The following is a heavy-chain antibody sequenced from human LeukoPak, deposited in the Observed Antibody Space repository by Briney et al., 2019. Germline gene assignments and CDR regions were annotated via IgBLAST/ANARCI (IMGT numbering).Heavy chain of an antibody. J-gene: IGHJ4*02. CDR2: NYHSGST. D-gene: IGHD1-1*01. Sequence: SETLSLTCTVSGGSISNYYWSWIRQPPGKGLEWIGYNYHSGSTDYNPSLKSRVTISVDTSKNQFSLKLSSVTAADTAVYYCARDRELAYWGQGTLVTVSS. CDR1: GGSISNYY. V-gene: IGHV4-59*01. CDR3: ARDRELAY.